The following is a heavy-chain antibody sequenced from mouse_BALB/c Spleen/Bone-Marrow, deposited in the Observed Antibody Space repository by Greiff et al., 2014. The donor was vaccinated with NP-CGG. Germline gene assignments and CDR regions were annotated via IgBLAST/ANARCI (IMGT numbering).Heavy chain of an antibody. J-gene: IGHJ3*01. D-gene: IGHD1-1*01. CDR1: GFNIKDTY. CDR2: IDPANGNT. Sequence: EVHLVESGAELVKPGASVKLSCTASGFNIKDTYMHWVKQRPEQGLEWIGRIDPANGNTKYDPKFQGKATITADTSSNTAYLQLSSLTSEDTAVYYGASYYYGSSSFAYWGQGTLATVSA. V-gene: IGHV14-3*02. CDR3: ASYYYGSSSFAY.